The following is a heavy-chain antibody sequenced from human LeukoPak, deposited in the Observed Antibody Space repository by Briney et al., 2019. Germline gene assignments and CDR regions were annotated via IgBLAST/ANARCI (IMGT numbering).Heavy chain of an antibody. J-gene: IGHJ4*02. V-gene: IGHV3-30*18. D-gene: IGHD1-26*01. Sequence: GGSLRLSCAASGFTFSSYGMHWVRQAPGKGLEWVAVVSYDGSNKYYADSVKGRFTISRDNSKNTLYLQMNSLRAEDTAVYYCAKETMTYSGSYYFDYWGQGTLVTVSS. CDR2: VSYDGSNK. CDR3: AKETMTYSGSYYFDY. CDR1: GFTFSSYG.